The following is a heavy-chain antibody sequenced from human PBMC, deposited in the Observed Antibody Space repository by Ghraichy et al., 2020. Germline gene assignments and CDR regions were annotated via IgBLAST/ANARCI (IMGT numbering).Heavy chain of an antibody. V-gene: IGHV1-58*02. CDR2: IDAGGGFT. J-gene: IGHJ4*02. CDR3: ARDDSGPESIDY. CDR1: GFTFTSYD. D-gene: IGHD3-22*01. Sequence: SVKVSCKASGFTFTSYDMQWVRQARGQRLEWIGWIDAGGGFTDYAQKFQGRLVITRDTSISTAYMELSSLRSDDTAVYYCARDDSGPESIDYWGRGTLVSVSS.